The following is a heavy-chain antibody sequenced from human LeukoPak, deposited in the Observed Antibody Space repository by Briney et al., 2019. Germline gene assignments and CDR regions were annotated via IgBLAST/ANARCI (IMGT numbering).Heavy chain of an antibody. CDR3: ARHLGGSGWYLAAY. CDR2: ISGDGGST. V-gene: IGHV3-43*02. Sequence: GGSLRLSCAASGFIFNDYAMYWVRQAPGKRLEWVSLISGDGGSTFYVDSVKGRFTISRDNSKNSLYLQMNSLRAEDTAFYFCARHLGGSGWYLAAYWGQGTQVTVSS. J-gene: IGHJ4*02. CDR1: GFIFNDYA. D-gene: IGHD6-13*01.